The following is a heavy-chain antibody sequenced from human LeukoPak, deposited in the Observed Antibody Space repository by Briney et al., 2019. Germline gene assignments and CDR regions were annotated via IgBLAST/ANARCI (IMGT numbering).Heavy chain of an antibody. V-gene: IGHV3-23*01. D-gene: IGHD1-26*01. Sequence: GGSLRLSCVASGFTFGNYWMSWVRQAPGKGLEWVSAISGSGGSTYYADSVKGRFTISRDNSKNTLYLQMNSLRAEDTAVYYCAKDNGWSGSYYSPYFDYWGQGTLVTVSS. J-gene: IGHJ4*02. CDR3: AKDNGWSGSYYSPYFDY. CDR2: ISGSGGST. CDR1: GFTFGNYW.